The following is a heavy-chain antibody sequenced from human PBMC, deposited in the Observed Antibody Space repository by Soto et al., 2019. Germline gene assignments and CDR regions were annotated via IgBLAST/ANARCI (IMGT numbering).Heavy chain of an antibody. CDR2: IWCDGSNI. D-gene: IGHD4-4*01. CDR3: ARDGYSNPYYFDY. CDR1: RSTLNNYG. Sequence: RLSWAASRSTLNNYGRHWGHQSQGKGLEGVGVIWCDGSNIDYAESVKVPYTVSRDNSKNTLYLQMNSLRAEDTAVYYCARDGYSNPYYFDYWGQGTLVTVAS. V-gene: IGHV3-33*01. J-gene: IGHJ4*02.